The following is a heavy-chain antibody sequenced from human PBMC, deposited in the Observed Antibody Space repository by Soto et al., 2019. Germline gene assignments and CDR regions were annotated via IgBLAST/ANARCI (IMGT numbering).Heavy chain of an antibody. D-gene: IGHD3-10*01. V-gene: IGHV5-51*01. CDR2: IRPGDSDT. J-gene: IGHJ6*02. CDR1: GYSFTTYW. CDR3: AGGGVRXFITRTRDYYGMDV. Sequence: PGESLKISCQGSGYSFTTYWIGWVRQMPGKGLEWMGIIRPGDSDTTYSPSFQGQVTISADKSISTAYLQWSSLKASDTAMYYCAGGGVRXFITRTRDYYGMDVWGQGTTVTVSS.